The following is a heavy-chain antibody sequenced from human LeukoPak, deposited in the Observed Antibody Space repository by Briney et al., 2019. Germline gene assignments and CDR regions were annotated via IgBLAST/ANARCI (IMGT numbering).Heavy chain of an antibody. CDR1: GGSISSYY. CDR2: IYYSGST. Sequence: SEPLSLTCTVSGGSISSYYWSWIRQPPGKGLEWIGYIYYSGSTNYNPSLKSRVTISGDTSKNQFSLKLSSVTAADTAMYYCARELRLYCSTTSCQNWFDHWGQGTLVTVSS. D-gene: IGHD2-2*01. V-gene: IGHV4-59*01. J-gene: IGHJ5*02. CDR3: ARELRLYCSTTSCQNWFDH.